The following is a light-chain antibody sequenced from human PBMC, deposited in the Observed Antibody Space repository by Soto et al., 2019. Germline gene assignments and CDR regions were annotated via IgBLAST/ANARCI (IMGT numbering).Light chain of an antibody. CDR3: AAWDDSLSGAV. Sequence: QSVLTQPPSASGTPGQGATIPVSGTSSTTGSNYVYWYQQLPGTAPKLLIYRNNQRPSGVPDRFSGSKSGTSASLAISGLRSEDEADYYCAAWDDSLSGAVFGGGTQLTVL. J-gene: IGLJ7*01. CDR1: SSTTGSNY. V-gene: IGLV1-47*01. CDR2: RNN.